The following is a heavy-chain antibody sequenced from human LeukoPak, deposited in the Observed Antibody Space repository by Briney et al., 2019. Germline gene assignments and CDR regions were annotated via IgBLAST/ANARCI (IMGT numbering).Heavy chain of an antibody. D-gene: IGHD4-17*01. CDR3: AVDDYGEMIDY. J-gene: IGHJ4*02. Sequence: GASVKVSCKASGYTFTSYYMHWVRQAPGQGLEWMGIINPSGGSTSYAQKFQGRVTMTGDTSTSTVYMELSSLRSEDTAVYYCAVDDYGEMIDYWGQGTLVTVSS. CDR1: GYTFTSYY. CDR2: INPSGGST. V-gene: IGHV1-46*01.